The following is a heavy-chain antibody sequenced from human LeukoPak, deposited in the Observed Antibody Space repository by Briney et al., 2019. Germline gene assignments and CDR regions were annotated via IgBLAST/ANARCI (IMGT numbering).Heavy chain of an antibody. D-gene: IGHD1-7*01. J-gene: IGHJ4*02. V-gene: IGHV1-69*13. CDR1: GGTFSSYA. Sequence: SVKVSCKASGGTFSSYAINWVRQAPGQGLEWMGGIIPIFGTANYAQKFQGRVTITADESTSTAYMELSGLRSEDTAVYYCARGRLRLELPVYWGQGTLVTVSS. CDR2: IIPIFGTA. CDR3: ARGRLRLELPVY.